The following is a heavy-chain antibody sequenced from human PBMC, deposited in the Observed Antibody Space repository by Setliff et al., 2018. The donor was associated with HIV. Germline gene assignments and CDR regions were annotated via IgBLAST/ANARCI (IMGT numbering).Heavy chain of an antibody. J-gene: IGHJ4*02. CDR1: GGSISSSSYY. CDR3: ARHSSYYGNQDY. D-gene: IGHD1-26*01. CDR2: YHYSGST. Sequence: SETLSLTCNVSGGSISSSSYYWGWIRQPPGKGLEWIGSYHYSGSTSYNPSLRSRVTISADTSKNQFSLKLTSVTAADTAVYYCARHSSYYGNQDYWGQGTLVTVSS. V-gene: IGHV4-39*01.